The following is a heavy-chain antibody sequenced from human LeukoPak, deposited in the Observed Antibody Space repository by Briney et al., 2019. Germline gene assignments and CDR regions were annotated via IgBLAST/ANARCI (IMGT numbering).Heavy chain of an antibody. Sequence: SETLSVTCAVYGGSFSGYYWSWIRQPPGKGLEWIGEINHSGSTNYNPSLKSRVTISVDTSKNQFSLKLSSVTAADTAVYYCARGRGIGMDVWGQGTTVTVSS. CDR2: INHSGST. CDR1: GGSFSGYY. D-gene: IGHD1-14*01. CDR3: ARGRGIGMDV. V-gene: IGHV4-34*01. J-gene: IGHJ6*02.